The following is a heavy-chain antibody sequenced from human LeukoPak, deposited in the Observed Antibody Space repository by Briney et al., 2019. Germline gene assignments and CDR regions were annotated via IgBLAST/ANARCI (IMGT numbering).Heavy chain of an antibody. CDR1: GFTFSSYW. J-gene: IGHJ4*02. Sequence: GGSLRLSCAASGFTFSSYWMSWVRQAPGTGLEWVANIKQDGSEKYSVDSVKGRFTISRDNAKNSLYLQMNSLRDEDTAVYYCARDPGSGIVGATIADYWGQGTLVTVSS. V-gene: IGHV3-7*01. CDR2: IKQDGSEK. CDR3: ARDPGSGIVGATIADY. D-gene: IGHD1-26*01.